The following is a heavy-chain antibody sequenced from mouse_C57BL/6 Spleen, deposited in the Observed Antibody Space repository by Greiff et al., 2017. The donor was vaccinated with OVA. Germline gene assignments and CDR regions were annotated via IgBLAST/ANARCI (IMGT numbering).Heavy chain of an antibody. J-gene: IGHJ3*01. CDR3: ARPYYGYDVGTWFAY. D-gene: IGHD2-9*01. CDR1: GYTFTSYW. Sequence: VQLQQPGAELVRPGTSVKLSCKASGYTFTSYWMHWVKQRPGQGLEWIGVIDPSDSYTNYNQKFKGKATLTVDTSSSTAYMQLSSLTSEDSAVYYCARPYYGYDVGTWFAYWGQGTLVTVSA. CDR2: IDPSDSYT. V-gene: IGHV1-59*01.